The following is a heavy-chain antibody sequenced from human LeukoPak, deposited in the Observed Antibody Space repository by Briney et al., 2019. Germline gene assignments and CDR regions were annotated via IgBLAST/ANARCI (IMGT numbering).Heavy chain of an antibody. CDR2: INHSGSA. V-gene: IGHV4-34*01. CDR3: ASVNYYDSSGYPNFDY. D-gene: IGHD3-22*01. CDR1: GGSFSGYY. J-gene: IGHJ4*02. Sequence: PSETLSLTCAVYGGSFSGYYWSWIRQPPGKGLEWIGEINHSGSANYNPSLKSRVTISVDTSKNQFSLKLSSVTAADTAVYYCASVNYYDSSGYPNFDYWGQGTLVTVSS.